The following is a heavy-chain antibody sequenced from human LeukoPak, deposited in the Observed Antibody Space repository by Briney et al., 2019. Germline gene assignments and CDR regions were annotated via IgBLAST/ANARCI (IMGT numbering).Heavy chain of an antibody. Sequence: PGGPLRLSCAASGFTFSSYGMHWVRQAPGKGLEWVAVIWYDGSNKYYADSVKGRFTISRDNSKNTLYLQMNSLRAEDTAVYYCARFAAGGSYYYYMDVWGKGTTVTVSS. CDR1: GFTFSSYG. CDR3: ARFAAGGSYYYYMDV. V-gene: IGHV3-33*01. CDR2: IWYDGSNK. J-gene: IGHJ6*03. D-gene: IGHD6-25*01.